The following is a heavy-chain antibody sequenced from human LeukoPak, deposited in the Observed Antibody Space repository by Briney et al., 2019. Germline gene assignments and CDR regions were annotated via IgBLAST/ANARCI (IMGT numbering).Heavy chain of an antibody. CDR2: IYYSGST. J-gene: IGHJ6*04. V-gene: IGHV4-59*08. CDR3: AGKMATPLYYYYGMDV. D-gene: IGHD5-24*01. Sequence: SETLSLTCTVSGGSISSYYWSWIRQPPGKGLEWIGNIYYSGSTNYNPSLKSRVTISVDTSKNQFSLKLSSVTAADTAVYYCAGKMATPLYYYYGMDVWGKGTTVTVSS. CDR1: GGSISSYY.